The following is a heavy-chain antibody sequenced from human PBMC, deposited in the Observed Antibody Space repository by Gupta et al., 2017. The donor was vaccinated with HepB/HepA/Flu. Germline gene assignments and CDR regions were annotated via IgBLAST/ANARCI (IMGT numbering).Heavy chain of an antibody. CDR2: ISYDGSKI. Sequence: QVRLVEFGGGVVQPGRSLRLSCSVSGFTFKNSGMHWVRQAPGKGLEWMTIISYDGSKIYYADAVRGRFTVSRDNSKNTLYLQMSSLTPDDTALYYCVKNAPDEYGDALDVWGQGTTVTVSS. D-gene: IGHD4-17*01. CDR1: GFTFKNSG. CDR3: VKNAPDEYGDALDV. J-gene: IGHJ6*02. V-gene: IGHV3-30*18.